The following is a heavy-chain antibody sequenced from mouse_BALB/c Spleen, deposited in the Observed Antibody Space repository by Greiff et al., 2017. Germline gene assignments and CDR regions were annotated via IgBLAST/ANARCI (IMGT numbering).Heavy chain of an antibody. CDR1: GFSLTSYG. J-gene: IGHJ1*01. CDR3: ARDGPYYYGSSYWYFDV. Sequence: VQLVESGPGLVAPSQSLSITCTVSGFSLTSYGVHWVRQPPGKGLEWLGVIWAGGSTNYNSALMSRLSISKDNSKSQVFLKMNSLQTDDTAMYYCARDGPYYYGSSYWYFDVWGAGTTVTVSS. D-gene: IGHD1-1*01. V-gene: IGHV2-9*02. CDR2: IWAGGST.